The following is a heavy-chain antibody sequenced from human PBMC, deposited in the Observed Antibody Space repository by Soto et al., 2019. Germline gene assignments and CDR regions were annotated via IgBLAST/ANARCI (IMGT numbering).Heavy chain of an antibody. CDR1: GYCITSGYF. Sequence: SETLSLTCVVSGYCITSGYFWGWIRQPPGKGLEWIGSVYYSGSTYYNPSLKSRVTVSVDTSKNQVSLKLTSVTAADTAVYYCARDRSLAEVYHYYGMDVSGPGTTLTVS. D-gene: IGHD6-13*01. J-gene: IGHJ6*02. CDR3: ARDRSLAEVYHYYGMDV. V-gene: IGHV4-38-2*02. CDR2: VYYSGST.